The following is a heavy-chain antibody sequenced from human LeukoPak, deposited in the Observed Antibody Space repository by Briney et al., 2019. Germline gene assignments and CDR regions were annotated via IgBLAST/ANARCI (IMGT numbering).Heavy chain of an antibody. Sequence: PGGSLRLSCAASGFTFSSYGMHWVRQAPGKGLEWVAVISYDGSNKYYADYVKGRFTISRDNSKNTVYLQMNSLRAEDTAVYYCATEASVSMVRGVVRQYWGQGTLVTVSS. V-gene: IGHV3-30*03. D-gene: IGHD3-10*01. CDR1: GFTFSSYG. J-gene: IGHJ4*02. CDR3: ATEASVSMVRGVVRQY. CDR2: ISYDGSNK.